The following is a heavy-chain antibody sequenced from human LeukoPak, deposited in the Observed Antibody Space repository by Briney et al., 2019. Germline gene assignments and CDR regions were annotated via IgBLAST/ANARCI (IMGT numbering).Heavy chain of an antibody. Sequence: SVRLSCAASGFVFDDNAMHWVRQAPGKGLEWVSGISWNSATISYADSVKGRFTISRDNAKNSLYLQMNSLRPEDTALYYCARDIFGGMAYGMDVWGQGTTVIVSS. CDR3: ARDIFGGMAYGMDV. D-gene: IGHD3-10*01. CDR2: ISWNSATI. J-gene: IGHJ6*02. V-gene: IGHV3-9*01. CDR1: GFVFDDNA.